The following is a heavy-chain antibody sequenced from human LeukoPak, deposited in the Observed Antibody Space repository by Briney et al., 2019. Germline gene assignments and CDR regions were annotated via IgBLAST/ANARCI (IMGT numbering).Heavy chain of an antibody. Sequence: GGSLRLSCAGSGFTFSRYGMHWVRQAPGKGLEWVAFIRYDGSNKYYADSVKGRFTISRDNSKNTLYLQMNSLRAEDTAVYYCANLVGGDFDYWGQGTLVTVSS. V-gene: IGHV3-30*02. CDR2: IRYDGSNK. CDR1: GFTFSRYG. CDR3: ANLVGGDFDY. D-gene: IGHD3-16*01. J-gene: IGHJ4*02.